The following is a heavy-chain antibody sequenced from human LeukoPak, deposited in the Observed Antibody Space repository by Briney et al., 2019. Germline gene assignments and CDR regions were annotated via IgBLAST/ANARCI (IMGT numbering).Heavy chain of an antibody. CDR2: IDSSGDTK. Sequence: GGSLRLSCGASGFAFSDYNMSWIRQAPGKGPEYISYIDSSGDTKYYTDSVKGRFTISRDNAKNSLYLQMNSLRGDDTAVYFCAGTSLGCLDCWGQGTLVTVSS. CDR1: GFAFSDYN. J-gene: IGHJ4*02. V-gene: IGHV3-11*04. D-gene: IGHD2-15*01. CDR3: AGTSLGCLDC.